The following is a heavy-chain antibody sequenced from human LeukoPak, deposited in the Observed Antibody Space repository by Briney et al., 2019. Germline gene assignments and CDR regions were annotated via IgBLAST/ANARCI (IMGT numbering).Heavy chain of an antibody. CDR3: AKDRDGGNFYFDY. J-gene: IGHJ4*02. D-gene: IGHD4-23*01. Sequence: GGSLRLSRAASGFTFRSFGMHWVRQAPGKGLEWVSFIRSDGRATDYADSVKGRLTISRDNSRNTLYVQMNSLRDEDTAIYYCAKDRDGGNFYFDYWGQGILVTVSS. CDR2: IRSDGRAT. V-gene: IGHV3-30*02. CDR1: GFTFRSFG.